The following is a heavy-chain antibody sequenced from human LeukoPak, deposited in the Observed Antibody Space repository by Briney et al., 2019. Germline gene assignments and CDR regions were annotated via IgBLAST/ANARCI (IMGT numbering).Heavy chain of an antibody. V-gene: IGHV3-23*01. CDR2: ISDSGGAT. CDR1: GFTFSSYA. CDR3: ARPTTVTTISADAFDI. D-gene: IGHD4-17*01. Sequence: GGSLRLSCAASGFTFSSYAMSWVRQAPGKGLERVSLISDSGGATYYADSVKGRFTISRDNSKNTLYLQMNSLRAEDSSVYYCARPTTVTTISADAFDIWGQGTMVTVSS. J-gene: IGHJ3*02.